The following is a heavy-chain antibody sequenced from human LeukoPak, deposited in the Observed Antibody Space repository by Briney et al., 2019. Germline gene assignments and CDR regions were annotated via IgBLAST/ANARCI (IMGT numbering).Heavy chain of an antibody. Sequence: GGSLRLSCAASGFSFSSYAMSWVRQAPGKGLEWVSTISGSGLTTYFADSVEGRFTFSRDNSKNTLFLEMNSLRAEDTAVYYCAKASETSGGSCYQSPGSWGQGILVTVSS. CDR1: GFSFSSYA. V-gene: IGHV3-23*01. D-gene: IGHD2-15*01. J-gene: IGHJ5*02. CDR2: ISGSGLTT. CDR3: AKASETSGGSCYQSPGS.